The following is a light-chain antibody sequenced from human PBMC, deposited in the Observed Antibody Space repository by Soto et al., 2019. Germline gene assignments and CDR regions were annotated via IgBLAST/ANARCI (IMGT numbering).Light chain of an antibody. V-gene: IGLV2-23*02. CDR3: CSYAGGTTWV. CDR2: EVT. CDR1: SSDVGNYDL. Sequence: QSVMTQPASVSGSPGQSITISCTGTSSDVGNYDLVSWYQHYPGKAPKFMIYEVTKRPSGVPHRFSGSKSGNTASLTIFGLQAEDEADYYCCSYAGGTTWVFGGGTKLTVL. J-gene: IGLJ2*01.